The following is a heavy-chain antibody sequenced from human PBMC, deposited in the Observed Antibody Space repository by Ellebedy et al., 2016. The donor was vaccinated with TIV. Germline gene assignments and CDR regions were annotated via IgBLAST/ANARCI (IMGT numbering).Heavy chain of an antibody. CDR1: GFTLSRYW. D-gene: IGHD2-15*01. Sequence: GESLKISCAASGFTLSRYWMHWLRQAPGKGLVWVSRIKGDGSHTVYADSVRGRFTISRDNARNTLYLQMDSLRGEDTAVYYCAREMGYCSGGSCYARLYYYNAMDVWGQGTTVTVSS. V-gene: IGHV3-74*01. J-gene: IGHJ6*02. CDR3: AREMGYCSGGSCYARLYYYNAMDV. CDR2: IKGDGSHT.